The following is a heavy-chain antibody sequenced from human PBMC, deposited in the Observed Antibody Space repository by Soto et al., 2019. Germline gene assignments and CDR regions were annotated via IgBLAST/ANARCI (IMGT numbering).Heavy chain of an antibody. CDR3: ARGSFGSGSYYTFAY. V-gene: IGHV4-34*01. Sequence: QVQLQQWGAGLLKPSETLSLTCAVYGGSFSGYYWSWIRQPPGKGLEWIGEINHSGSTNYNPSLQSRVTISVDTSKNQFSLKLSSVTAADTAVYYCARGSFGSGSYYTFAYWGQGTLVTVSS. D-gene: IGHD3-10*01. J-gene: IGHJ4*02. CDR2: INHSGST. CDR1: GGSFSGYY.